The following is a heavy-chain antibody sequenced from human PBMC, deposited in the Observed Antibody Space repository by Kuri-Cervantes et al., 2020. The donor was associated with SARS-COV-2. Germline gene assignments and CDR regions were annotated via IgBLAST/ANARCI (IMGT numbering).Heavy chain of an antibody. D-gene: IGHD4-17*01. Sequence: GSLRLSCVVSGSSFRGYYWSWIRQPPGKGLEWIGEITHTGTTNYNASLKSRVIISLDMSKKQFSLRLTSVTAADTGLYFCARGRTTDLDSLGQGTLVTVSS. J-gene: IGHJ4*02. CDR1: GSSFRGYY. V-gene: IGHV4-34*01. CDR2: ITHTGTT. CDR3: ARGRTTDLDS.